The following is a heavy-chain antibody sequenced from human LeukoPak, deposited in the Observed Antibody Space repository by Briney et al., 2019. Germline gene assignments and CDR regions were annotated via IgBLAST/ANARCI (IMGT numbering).Heavy chain of an antibody. CDR2: IIPIFGST. V-gene: IGHV1-69*05. J-gene: IGHJ6*03. Sequence: GPSVNLSCNASGDIFNIYSVSWVRHAPGQGLEWMGGIIPIFGSTNYAQKFQGRVTITTDQSTRTAYMELNSLSSDDTAVHYCARVGRSRGSLPNSYYYMDVWGKGTTVTVSS. CDR1: GDIFNIYS. D-gene: IGHD1-26*01. CDR3: ARVGRSRGSLPNSYYYMDV.